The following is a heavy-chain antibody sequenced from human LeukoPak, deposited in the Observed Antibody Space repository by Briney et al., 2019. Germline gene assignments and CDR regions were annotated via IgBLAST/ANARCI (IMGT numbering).Heavy chain of an antibody. J-gene: IGHJ4*02. D-gene: IGHD3-22*01. CDR2: IYYSGST. V-gene: IGHV4-34*01. CDR3: ARMKYYYDSSGYLDDY. Sequence: SETLSLTCAVYGGSFSGYYWSWIRQPPGKGLEWIGSIYYSGSTYYNPSLKSRVTISVDTSKNQFSLKLSSVTGADTAVYYCARMKYYYDSSGYLDDYWGQGTLVTVSS. CDR1: GGSFSGYY.